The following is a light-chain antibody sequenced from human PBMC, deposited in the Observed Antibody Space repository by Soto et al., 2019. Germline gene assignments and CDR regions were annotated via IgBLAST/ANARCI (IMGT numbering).Light chain of an antibody. J-gene: IGKJ2*01. CDR3: QQYNSYSPYT. V-gene: IGKV1-5*01. CDR1: QSISSW. CDR2: DAS. Sequence: DIRVTQSPSTLSASVEDRVTITCRASQSISSWLAWYQQKPGKAPKLLIYDASSLESGVPSRFSGSGSGTEFTLTISSLQPDDFATYYCQQYNSYSPYTFGQGTKLEIK.